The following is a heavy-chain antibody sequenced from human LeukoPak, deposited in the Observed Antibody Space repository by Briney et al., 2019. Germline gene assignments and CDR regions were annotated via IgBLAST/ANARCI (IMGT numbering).Heavy chain of an antibody. V-gene: IGHV3-53*01. D-gene: IGHD6-13*01. Sequence: PGGSLRLSCAASGFTVSGNYMSWVRQAPGKGLEWVSVIYSGGSTYYADSVKGRFTISRDNSKNTLYLQMNSLRAEDTAVYYCARGEAHSSSWYWGSYYMDVWGKGTTVTVSS. CDR2: IYSGGST. CDR1: GFTVSGNY. J-gene: IGHJ6*03. CDR3: ARGEAHSSSWYWGSYYMDV.